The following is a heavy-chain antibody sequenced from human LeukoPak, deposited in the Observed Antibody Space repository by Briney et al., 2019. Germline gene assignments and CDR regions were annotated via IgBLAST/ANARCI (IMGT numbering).Heavy chain of an antibody. V-gene: IGHV1-8*03. CDR1: GYTFTSYD. J-gene: IGHJ5*02. D-gene: IGHD6-19*01. CDR3: ARGVSSGWGPNWFDP. CDR2: MNPNSGNT. Sequence: ASVKVSCKASGYTFTSYDINWVRQATGQGLELMGWMNPNSGNTGYAQKFQGRVTITRNTSISKAYMELSSLRSEDTAVYYCARGVSSGWGPNWFDPWGQGTLVTVSS.